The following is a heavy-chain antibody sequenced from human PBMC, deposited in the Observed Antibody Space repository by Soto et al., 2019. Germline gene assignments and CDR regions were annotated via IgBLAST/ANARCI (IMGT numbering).Heavy chain of an antibody. Sequence: GGSLRLSCAASGFTFSSYSLNWVRQAPGKGLEWVSSISSSSSYIYYADSVKGRFTISRDNAKNSLYLQMNSLRAEDTAVYYCASGEYYYYYGMDVWGQGTTVTVSS. D-gene: IGHD3-10*01. V-gene: IGHV3-21*01. J-gene: IGHJ6*02. CDR2: ISSSSSYI. CDR3: ASGEYYYYYGMDV. CDR1: GFTFSSYS.